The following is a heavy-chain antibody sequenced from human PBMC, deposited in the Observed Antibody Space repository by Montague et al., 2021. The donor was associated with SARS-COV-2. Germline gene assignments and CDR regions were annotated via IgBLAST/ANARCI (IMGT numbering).Heavy chain of an antibody. Sequence: SLRLSCAASGFTFSTYYMHWVRQAPGKGLVWVSVINSDGTRTNYADAVEGRFTISRDNDKNMLYLKMNIRTADDTAVYYCGRREGIGRGSLVTNSSDSAKSSFNMYMDTVKDGDSVEKNSVTTDYTSGYYCVSFDAWGQGTLVTVSS. J-gene: IGHJ4*02. CDR3: GRREGIGRGSLVTNSSDSAKSSFNMYMDTVKDGDSVEKNSVTTDYTSGYYCVSFDA. CDR2: INSDGTRT. V-gene: IGHV3-74*01. D-gene: IGHD4-23*01. CDR1: GFTFSTYY.